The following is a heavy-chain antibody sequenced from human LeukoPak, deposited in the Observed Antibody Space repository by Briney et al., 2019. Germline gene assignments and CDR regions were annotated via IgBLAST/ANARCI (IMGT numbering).Heavy chain of an antibody. CDR3: ASGYCSSTSCRIKYFDY. CDR1: GYTFTSYG. Sequence: GASVKVSCKASGYTFTSYGISWVRQAPGQGLEWMGWISAYNGNTNYAQKLQGRVTMTTDTSTSTAYMELRSLRSDDTAVYYCASGYCSSTSCRIKYFDYWGQGTLVTVSS. V-gene: IGHV1-18*01. CDR2: ISAYNGNT. D-gene: IGHD2-2*01. J-gene: IGHJ4*02.